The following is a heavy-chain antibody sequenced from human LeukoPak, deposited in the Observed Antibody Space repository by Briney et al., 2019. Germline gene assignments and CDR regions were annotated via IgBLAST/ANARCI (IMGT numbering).Heavy chain of an antibody. D-gene: IGHD2-15*01. J-gene: IGHJ3*02. CDR2: INPNSGGT. V-gene: IGHV1-2*02. CDR1: GGTFSSYA. CDR3: ARVVVYASANDAFDI. Sequence: ASVKVSCKASGGTFSSYAISWVRQAPGQGLEWMGWINPNSGGTNYAQKFQGRVTMTRDTSISTAYMELSRLRSDDTAVYYCARVVVYASANDAFDIWGQGTMVTVSS.